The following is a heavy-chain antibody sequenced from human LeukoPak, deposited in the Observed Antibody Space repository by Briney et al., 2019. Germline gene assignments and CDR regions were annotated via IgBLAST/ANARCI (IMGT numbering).Heavy chain of an antibody. CDR3: ARDRRGVTGIRDFDY. CDR1: GFTFSSYG. Sequence: GGSLRLSCAASGFTFSSYGMTWVRQAPGKGLEWVSSITSSSTYKYYADSVKGRFTVSRDNAKNSLYLEMNSLRVEDAAVYYCARDRRGVTGIRDFDYWGQGTRVTVSS. V-gene: IGHV3-21*01. J-gene: IGHJ4*02. D-gene: IGHD2-21*02. CDR2: ITSSSTYK.